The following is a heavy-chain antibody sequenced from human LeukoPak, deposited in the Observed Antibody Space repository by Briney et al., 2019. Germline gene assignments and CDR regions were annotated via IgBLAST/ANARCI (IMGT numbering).Heavy chain of an antibody. CDR2: IWNDGSNK. Sequence: PGGYLRLSCVASGFSFSTHGMHWVRQAPGEGLEWVAVIWNDGSNKYYADSVKGRFTISRDNSKNTLYLQMNSLRAEDTAVYYCATARGYSSGSYPHLWYFDLWGRGTLVTVSS. V-gene: IGHV3-33*03. D-gene: IGHD1-26*01. CDR1: GFSFSTHG. J-gene: IGHJ2*01. CDR3: ATARGYSSGSYPHLWYFDL.